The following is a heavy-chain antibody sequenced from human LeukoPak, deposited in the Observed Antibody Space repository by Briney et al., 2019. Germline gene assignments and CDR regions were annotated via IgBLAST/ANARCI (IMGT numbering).Heavy chain of an antibody. V-gene: IGHV1-46*01. Sequence: ASVKVSCKASGYTFPTYYIHWVRQAPGQGLQWMGVINPNGGSTSYAQKFQGRVTMTRDMSTSTVYMELSSLRSEDTAVYYCATYSVNYFDYWGQGTLVTVSS. CDR3: ATYSVNYFDY. CDR1: GYTFPTYY. CDR2: INPNGGST. J-gene: IGHJ4*02. D-gene: IGHD4-11*01.